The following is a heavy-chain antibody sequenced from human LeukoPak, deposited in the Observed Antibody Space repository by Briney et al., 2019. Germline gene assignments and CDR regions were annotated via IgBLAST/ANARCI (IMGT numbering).Heavy chain of an antibody. J-gene: IGHJ6*03. V-gene: IGHV3-9*01. CDR2: ISWNSRSI. D-gene: IGHD2-21*02. Sequence: GGSLRLSCAASGFTFDDYAMHWVRQAPGKGLEWVSGISWNSRSIGYADSVKGRFTISRDNAKNSLYLQMNSLRAEDTALYYCAKALFVDAVVTAIPMTHYYYYYMDVWGKGTTVTVSS. CDR1: GFTFDDYA. CDR3: AKALFVDAVVTAIPMTHYYYYYMDV.